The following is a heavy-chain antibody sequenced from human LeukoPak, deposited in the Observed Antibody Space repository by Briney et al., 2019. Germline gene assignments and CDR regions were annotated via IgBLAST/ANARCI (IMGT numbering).Heavy chain of an antibody. Sequence: SETLSLTCTVSGGSISSGGYYWSWIRQHPGKGLEWIGYIYYSGSTYYNPSLKSRVTISVDTSKNQFSLKLSSVTAADTAVYYCARAGSSWLNWFDPWGQGTLVTVSS. J-gene: IGHJ5*02. V-gene: IGHV4-31*03. CDR1: GGSISSGGYY. CDR2: IYYSGST. D-gene: IGHD6-13*01. CDR3: ARAGSSWLNWFDP.